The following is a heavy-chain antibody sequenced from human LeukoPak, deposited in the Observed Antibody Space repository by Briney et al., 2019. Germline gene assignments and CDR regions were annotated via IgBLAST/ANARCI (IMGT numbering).Heavy chain of an antibody. Sequence: GASVKVSCKASGGTFSSYAISWVRQAPGQGLEWMGGIIPIFGTANYAQKFQGRVTITADESTSTAYMELSSLRSEDTAVYYCARVLPHPVPALAVAGTGFDYWGQGTLVTVSS. V-gene: IGHV1-69*13. CDR2: IIPIFGTA. CDR1: GGTFSSYA. D-gene: IGHD6-19*01. J-gene: IGHJ4*02. CDR3: ARVLPHPVPALAVAGTGFDY.